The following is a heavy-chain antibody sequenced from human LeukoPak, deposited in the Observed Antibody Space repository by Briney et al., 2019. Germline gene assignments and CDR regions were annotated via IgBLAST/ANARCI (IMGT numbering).Heavy chain of an antibody. Sequence: GGSLRLSCAASGFTFSSYGMHWVRQAPGKGLEWVAVISYDGSNKYYADSVKGRFTISRDNSKNTLYLQMNSLRAEDTAVYYCAKDRETYYYDSSGYADAFDIWGQGTMVTVSS. CDR1: GFTFSSYG. J-gene: IGHJ3*02. CDR3: AKDRETYYYDSSGYADAFDI. V-gene: IGHV3-30*18. D-gene: IGHD3-22*01. CDR2: ISYDGSNK.